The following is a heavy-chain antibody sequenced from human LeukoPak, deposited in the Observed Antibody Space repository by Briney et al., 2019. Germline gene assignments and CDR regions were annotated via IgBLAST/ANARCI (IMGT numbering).Heavy chain of an antibody. CDR3: AKELYSSSGSSYFDY. V-gene: IGHV3-33*06. J-gene: IGHJ4*02. CDR2: IWYDGSNK. CDR1: GFTFSSYG. D-gene: IGHD6-13*01. Sequence: GGSLRLSCAASGFTFSSYGMHWVRQAPGKGPEWVAVIWYDGSNKYYADSVKGRFTISRDNSKNTLYLQMNSLRAEDTAVYYCAKELYSSSGSSYFDYWGQGTLVTVSS.